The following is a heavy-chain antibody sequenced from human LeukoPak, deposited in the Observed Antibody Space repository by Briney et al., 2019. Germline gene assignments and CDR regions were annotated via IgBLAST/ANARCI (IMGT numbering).Heavy chain of an antibody. V-gene: IGHV1-2*02. CDR1: GYTFTGYY. CDR2: INPNSGGT. J-gene: IGHJ4*02. D-gene: IGHD2-2*01. CDR3: ARDLDQYQLLFLDY. Sequence: ASVKVSCKASGYTFTGYYMHWVRQAPGQGLERMGWINPNSGGTNYAQKFQGRVTMTRDTSISTAYMELSRLRSDDTAVYYCARDLDQYQLLFLDYWGQGTLVTVSS.